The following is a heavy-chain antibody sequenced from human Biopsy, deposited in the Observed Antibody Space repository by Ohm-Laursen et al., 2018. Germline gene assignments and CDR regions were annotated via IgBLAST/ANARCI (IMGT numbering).Heavy chain of an antibody. CDR1: GFTFTSYA. CDR2: ISYDGSGE. Sequence: SLRLPCTASGFTFTSYAMHWVRQAPGKGLEWVAVISYDGSGEYYADSLQGRFIISRDKPKNTVDLQMNSLRAEDTAVYFCARDGKRWDYSTYFSWHFDLWGRGTLVTVSS. CDR3: ARDGKRWDYSTYFSWHFDL. D-gene: IGHD4-11*01. J-gene: IGHJ2*01. V-gene: IGHV3-30*03.